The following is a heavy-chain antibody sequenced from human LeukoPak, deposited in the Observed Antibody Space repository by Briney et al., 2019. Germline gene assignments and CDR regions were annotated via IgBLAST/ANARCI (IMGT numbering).Heavy chain of an antibody. CDR1: GYTFTSYG. CDR2: ISAYNGNT. Sequence: ASVKVSCKASGYTFTSYGISWVRQAPGQGLEWMGWISAYNGNTNYTQKLQGRVTMNRDMSTTTVYMDLRSLRSEDTAVYFCGRGEGGGVSGNLGGLFAMYYTYYYMDVWGRGTTVTVSS. V-gene: IGHV1-18*01. CDR3: GRGEGGGVSGNLGGLFAMYYTYYYMDV. J-gene: IGHJ6*03. D-gene: IGHD3-16*01.